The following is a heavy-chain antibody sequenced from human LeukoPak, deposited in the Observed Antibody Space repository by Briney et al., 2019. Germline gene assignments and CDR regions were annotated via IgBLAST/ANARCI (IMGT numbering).Heavy chain of an antibody. CDR3: ARDTYQPGRIDS. CDR1: EFTFCLYV. CDR2: INDVSADI. D-gene: IGHD2-2*01. V-gene: IGHV3-21*05. J-gene: IGHJ4*02. Sequence: GGSLRLSCAASEFTFCLYVMNWVRQAPGKGVGCVSYINDVSADIHYADSVTGRFTISRDNARNTLYLQMNSLRAEDTAVYYCARDTYQPGRIDSWGQGTLVIVSS.